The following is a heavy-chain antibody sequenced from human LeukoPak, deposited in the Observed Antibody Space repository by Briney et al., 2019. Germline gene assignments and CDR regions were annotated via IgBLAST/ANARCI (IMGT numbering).Heavy chain of an antibody. V-gene: IGHV3-21*01. CDR1: GFTFSSYS. CDR3: ARDPTLPFSGQWGHDKYYYYYYYMDV. D-gene: IGHD1-26*01. CDR2: ISSSSSYI. Sequence: GGSLRLSCAASGFTFSSYSMNWVRQAPGKGLEWVSSISSSSSYIYYADSVKGRFTISRDNAKNSLYLQMNSLRAEDTAVYYCARDPTLPFSGQWGHDKYYYYYYYMDVWGKGTTVTVSS. J-gene: IGHJ6*03.